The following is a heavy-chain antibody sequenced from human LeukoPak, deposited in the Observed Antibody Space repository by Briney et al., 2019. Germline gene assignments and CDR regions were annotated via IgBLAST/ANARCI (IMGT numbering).Heavy chain of an antibody. Sequence: PGGSLRLSCAASGFTFSSSTMNWVRQAPGKGLEWVSIISSGSSAIFSADALKGRFTISRDDAKNLLYLDMNSLRAEDTAVYYCARGHTAVTRHFDFWGQGTLVTVSS. CDR3: ARGHTAVTRHFDF. D-gene: IGHD4-17*01. V-gene: IGHV3-21*01. CDR2: ISSGSSAI. J-gene: IGHJ4*02. CDR1: GFTFSSST.